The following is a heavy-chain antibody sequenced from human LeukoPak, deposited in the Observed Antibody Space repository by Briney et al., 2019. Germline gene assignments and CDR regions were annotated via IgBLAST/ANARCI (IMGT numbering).Heavy chain of an antibody. CDR3: ARDRYGDYDN. CDR1: GFTFSSYE. Sequence: RGSLRLSCAASGFTFSSYEMNWVRQAPGKGLEWVSYISSSGSTIYYADSVKGRFTISRDNAKNSLYLQMNSLRAEDTAVYYCARDRYGDYDNWGQGTLITVSS. V-gene: IGHV3-48*03. J-gene: IGHJ4*02. D-gene: IGHD4-17*01. CDR2: ISSSGSTI.